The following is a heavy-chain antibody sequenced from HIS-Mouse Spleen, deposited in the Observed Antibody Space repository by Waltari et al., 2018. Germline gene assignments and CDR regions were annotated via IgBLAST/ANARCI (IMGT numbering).Heavy chain of an antibody. V-gene: IGHV4-39*07. J-gene: IGHJ2*01. D-gene: IGHD6-13*01. CDR1: GGSISSSSYY. CDR2: IYSSGGT. Sequence: QLQLQESGPGLVKPSETLSLTCTVSGGSISSSSYYWGWIRQPPGKGLEWIGSIYSSGGTYDNPSLKSRVTISVDTSKNQFSLKLSSVTAADTAVYYCAREIPYSSSWYDWYFDLWGRGTLVTVSS. CDR3: AREIPYSSSWYDWYFDL.